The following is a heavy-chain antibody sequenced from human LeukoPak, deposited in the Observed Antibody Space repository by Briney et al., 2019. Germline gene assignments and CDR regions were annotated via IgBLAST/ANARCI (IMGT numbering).Heavy chain of an antibody. Sequence: ASVKVSCKASGYTFTSYAMHWVRQAPGQRLEWMGWIDAGNGNTKYSQKFQGRVTITRDTSASTAYMELSSLRSEDTAVYYCARGWIVVAASRESPPDYWGQGTLVTVSS. CDR2: IDAGNGNT. CDR1: GYTFTSYA. V-gene: IGHV1-3*01. D-gene: IGHD2-15*01. J-gene: IGHJ4*02. CDR3: ARGWIVVAASRESPPDY.